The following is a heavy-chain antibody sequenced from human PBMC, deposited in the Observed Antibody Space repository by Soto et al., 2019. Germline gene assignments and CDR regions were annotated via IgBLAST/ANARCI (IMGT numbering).Heavy chain of an antibody. CDR1: GYRFTTYW. V-gene: IGHV5-51*01. Sequence: GESLKISCKGSGYRFTTYWIGWVRQMPGKGLEGMVIIYPGDSDTRYSPSFQGQVTISADKSINTTYLQWSSLKASDTAIYYCARQAAAGKYYYAMDVWGQGTTVTVS. D-gene: IGHD6-13*01. CDR3: ARQAAAGKYYYAMDV. J-gene: IGHJ6*02. CDR2: IYPGDSDT.